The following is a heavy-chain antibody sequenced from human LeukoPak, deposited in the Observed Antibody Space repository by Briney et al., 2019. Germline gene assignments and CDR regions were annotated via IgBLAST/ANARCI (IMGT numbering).Heavy chain of an antibody. CDR1: GFTFSSYA. Sequence: GGSLRLSCAASGFTFSSYAMSWVRQAPGKGLEWVSAISGSGGSTYYADSVKSRFTISRDNSKNTLYLQMNSLRAEDTAVYYCAKASSYYDSSGYKPVDYWGQGTLVTVSS. D-gene: IGHD3-22*01. J-gene: IGHJ4*02. CDR2: ISGSGGST. CDR3: AKASSYYDSSGYKPVDY. V-gene: IGHV3-23*01.